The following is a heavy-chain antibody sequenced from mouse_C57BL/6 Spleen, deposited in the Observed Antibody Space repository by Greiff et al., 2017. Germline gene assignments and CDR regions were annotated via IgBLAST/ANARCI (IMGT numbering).Heavy chain of an antibody. Sequence: QVQLQQPGAELVKPGASVKLSCKASGYTFTSSWMHWVKQRPGRGLEWIGRIDPNSGGTKYNEKFKSKATLAVDKPSSTAYMQLSSLTSEDSAVYCCARADYYSSSPAWFAYWGQGTLVTVSA. CDR1: GYTFTSSW. CDR2: IDPNSGGT. J-gene: IGHJ3*01. V-gene: IGHV1-72*01. CDR3: ARADYYSSSPAWFAY. D-gene: IGHD1-1*01.